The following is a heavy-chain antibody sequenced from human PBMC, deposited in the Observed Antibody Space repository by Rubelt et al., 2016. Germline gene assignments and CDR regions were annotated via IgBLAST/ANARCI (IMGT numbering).Heavy chain of an antibody. J-gene: IGHJ1*01. CDR1: AFTFSSYS. D-gene: IGHD6-13*01. CDR2: ISSSSTYI. Sequence: EVQLVESGGGLVQPGGSLRLSCAASAFTFSSYSMIWVRQAPGKGLEWVSSISSSSTYIYYADSVKGRFTISRDNAKNSLYLQMNNLRGEDTAFYYCASSSHSNRWYIGYFENWGRGTLVTVSS. V-gene: IGHV3-21*01. CDR3: ASSSHSNRWYIGYFEN.